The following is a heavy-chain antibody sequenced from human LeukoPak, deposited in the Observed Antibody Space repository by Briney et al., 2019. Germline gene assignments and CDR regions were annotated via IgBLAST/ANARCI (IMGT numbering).Heavy chain of an antibody. Sequence: GRSLRLSCAASGFSFDDYAMHWVRQAPGKGLEWVSGISWNSGSIGYADSVKGRFTISRDNAKNSLYLQMNSLRAEDTALYYCTKGPYYEGYYFDYWGQGTLVTVSS. CDR3: TKGPYYEGYYFDY. V-gene: IGHV3-9*01. CDR2: ISWNSGSI. D-gene: IGHD3-22*01. J-gene: IGHJ4*02. CDR1: GFSFDDYA.